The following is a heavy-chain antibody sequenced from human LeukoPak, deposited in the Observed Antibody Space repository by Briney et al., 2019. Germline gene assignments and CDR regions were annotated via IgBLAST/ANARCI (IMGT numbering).Heavy chain of an antibody. V-gene: IGHV3-23*01. CDR2: ISGSGGST. J-gene: IGHJ5*02. CDR3: AKDPASSSYPGRGWFDP. D-gene: IGHD6-13*01. Sequence: GGSLRLSCAASGFTFSSYAMSWVRQAPGKGLEWVSAISGSGGSTYYADSVKGRFTISRDNSKNTLYLQMNSLRAEDTAVYYCAKDPASSSYPGRGWFDPWGQGTLVTVSS. CDR1: GFTFSSYA.